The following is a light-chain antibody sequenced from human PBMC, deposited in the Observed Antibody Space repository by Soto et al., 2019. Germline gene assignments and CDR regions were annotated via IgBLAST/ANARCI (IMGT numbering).Light chain of an antibody. CDR1: QSISRF. V-gene: IGKV1-5*03. CDR2: KAS. CDR3: QQYKSHRRT. Sequence: DIQMTQSPSSLSASVGDRVTITCRASQSISRFLNWYRRKPGEAPNLLINKASSLESGVPSRFSGSGSGTEFTLTISSLQTADFATYYCQQYKSHRRTFGQGTKVDIK. J-gene: IGKJ1*01.